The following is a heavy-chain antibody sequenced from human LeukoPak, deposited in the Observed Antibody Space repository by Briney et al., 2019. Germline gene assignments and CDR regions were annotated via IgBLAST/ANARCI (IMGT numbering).Heavy chain of an antibody. CDR1: GFTFSSYA. CDR3: ANLLSTNSGSGSPFEN. V-gene: IGHV3-23*01. CDR2: ISGRGVST. J-gene: IGHJ4*02. D-gene: IGHD3-10*01. Sequence: GGSLRLPCAASGFTFSSYAMTWVRQASGKGLEWVSAISGRGVSTYYADSVKGRFTISRDNSRNTLFLQMNSLRAEDTAVYYCANLLSTNSGSGSPFENWGQGTLVTVSS.